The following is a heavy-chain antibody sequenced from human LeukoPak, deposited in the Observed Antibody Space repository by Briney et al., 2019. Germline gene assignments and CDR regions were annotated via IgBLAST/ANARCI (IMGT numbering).Heavy chain of an antibody. Sequence: KSSETLSLTCTVSGGSIDSNSWTWIRQPPGKGLEWIGYIYYSGSTNYNPSLKSRVTISVDTSKNQFSLKLSSVTAADTAVYYCARVVGYCSSTSCYYYGMDVWGQGTTVTVSS. CDR3: ARVVGYCSSTSCYYYGMDV. V-gene: IGHV4-59*01. J-gene: IGHJ6*02. CDR2: IYYSGST. CDR1: GGSIDSNS. D-gene: IGHD2-2*01.